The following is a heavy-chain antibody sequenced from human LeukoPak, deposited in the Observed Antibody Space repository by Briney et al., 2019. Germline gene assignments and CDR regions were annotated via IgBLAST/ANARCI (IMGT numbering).Heavy chain of an antibody. D-gene: IGHD3-3*01. J-gene: IGHJ2*01. Sequence: SETLSLTCTVSGGSISSYYWSWIRQPPGKGLEWIGYIYYSGSTNYNPSLTSRVTILVDTSKNQFSLKLSSVTAADTAVYYCARDTAYYDFWSGYLPLGKESRGWYFDLWGRGTLVTVSS. V-gene: IGHV4-59*01. CDR2: IYYSGST. CDR3: ARDTAYYDFWSGYLPLGKESRGWYFDL. CDR1: GGSISSYY.